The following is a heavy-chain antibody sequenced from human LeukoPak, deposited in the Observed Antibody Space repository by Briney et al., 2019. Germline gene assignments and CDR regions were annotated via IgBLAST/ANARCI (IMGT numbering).Heavy chain of an antibody. J-gene: IGHJ4*02. CDR2: LYTSGRT. CDR1: GGPISSGTYY. CDR3: AKENWGYNWKYDSSGSGINY. V-gene: IGHV4-61*02. Sequence: SQTLSLTCTVSGGPISSGTYYWSWIRQPAGKGLEWIGRLYTSGRTNYNPSLKRRVTLSLDTSKNQFSLKLSSVTAADTAVYYCAKENWGYNWKYDSSGSGINYWGQGTLVTFSS. D-gene: IGHD3-22*01.